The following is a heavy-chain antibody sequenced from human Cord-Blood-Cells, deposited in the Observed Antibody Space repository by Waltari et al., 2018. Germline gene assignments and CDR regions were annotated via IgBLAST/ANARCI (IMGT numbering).Heavy chain of an antibody. CDR3: AREVAYCGGDCYYYYYGMDV. CDR2: IWYDGSKK. V-gene: IGHV3-33*01. J-gene: IGHJ6*02. D-gene: IGHD2-21*01. CDR1: GFTFSSYG. Sequence: QVQLVESGGGVVQPGRSLRLSCAASGFTFSSYGMHWVRQAPGKGLEWVAVIWYDGSKKYYADSVKGRFTISRDNSKNTLYLQMNSLRAEDTAVYYCAREVAYCGGDCYYYYYGMDVWGQGTTVTVSS.